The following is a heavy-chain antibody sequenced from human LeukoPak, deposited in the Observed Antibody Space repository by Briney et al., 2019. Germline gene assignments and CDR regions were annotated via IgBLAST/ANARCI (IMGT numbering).Heavy chain of an antibody. V-gene: IGHV4-34*01. Sequence: SETLSLTCAVYGGSFSGYYWSWIRQPPGKGLEWIGEINHSGSTNYNPSLKSRVTISVDTSKNQFSLKLSSVTAADTAVHYCARHLTITMIVVVIPLDAFDIWGQGTMVTVSS. D-gene: IGHD3-22*01. J-gene: IGHJ3*02. CDR1: GGSFSGYY. CDR3: ARHLTITMIVVVIPLDAFDI. CDR2: INHSGST.